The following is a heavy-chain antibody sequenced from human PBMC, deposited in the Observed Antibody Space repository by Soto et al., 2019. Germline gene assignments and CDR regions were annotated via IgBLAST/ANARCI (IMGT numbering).Heavy chain of an antibody. J-gene: IGHJ5*02. D-gene: IGHD3-16*01. V-gene: IGHV4-59*12. CDR3: AKDVSSRRWFDP. CDR2: IYYSGST. Sequence: SETLSLTCTVSGGSISSYYWNWIRQPPGKGLEWIGYIYYSGSTNNNPSLKSRVTISVDTSKNQFSLKLTSVTAADTAVYFCAKDVSSRRWFDPWGQGILVTVSS. CDR1: GGSISSYY.